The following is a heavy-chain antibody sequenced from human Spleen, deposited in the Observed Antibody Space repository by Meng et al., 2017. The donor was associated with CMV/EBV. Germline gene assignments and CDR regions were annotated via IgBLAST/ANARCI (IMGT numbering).Heavy chain of an antibody. CDR2: SNAGNGNT. D-gene: IGHD2-2*01. CDR3: ARGGYCSSTSCYRGWFDP. Sequence: ASVKVSCKASGYTFTSYAMHWVRQAPGQRLEWMGWSNAGNGNTKYSQEFQGRVTITRDTSASTAYMELSSLRSEDMAVYYCARGGYCSSTSCYRGWFDPWGQGTLVTVSS. J-gene: IGHJ5*02. CDR1: GYTFTSYA. V-gene: IGHV1-3*02.